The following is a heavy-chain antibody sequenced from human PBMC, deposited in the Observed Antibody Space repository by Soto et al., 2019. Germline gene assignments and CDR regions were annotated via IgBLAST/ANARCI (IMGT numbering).Heavy chain of an antibody. CDR3: ARGSGIVGDTEFDY. V-gene: IGHV3-30-3*01. D-gene: IGHD1-26*01. Sequence: QVQLVESGGGVVQPGRSLRLSCAASGFTFSSYAMHWVRQAPGKGLEWVAVISYDGSNKYYADSVKGRFTISRDTSKNTLYLQMTSLRAEDTAVYYCARGSGIVGDTEFDYWGQGTLVTVSS. CDR1: GFTFSSYA. CDR2: ISYDGSNK. J-gene: IGHJ4*02.